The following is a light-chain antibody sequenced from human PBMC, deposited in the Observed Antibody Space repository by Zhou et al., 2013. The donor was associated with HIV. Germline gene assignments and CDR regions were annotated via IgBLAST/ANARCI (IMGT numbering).Light chain of an antibody. V-gene: IGKV3-20*01. Sequence: EIVLTQSPGTLSLSPGQRVTLSCRASQSLSSSFVAWYQQKLGQAPRLLIYGASSRAIDVPDRFIGSGSGTDFTLTITSLEPEDFAVYYCQQGSSWPPRITFGPGTKVDIK. CDR2: GAS. J-gene: IGKJ3*01. CDR3: QQGSSWPPRIT. CDR1: QSLSSSF.